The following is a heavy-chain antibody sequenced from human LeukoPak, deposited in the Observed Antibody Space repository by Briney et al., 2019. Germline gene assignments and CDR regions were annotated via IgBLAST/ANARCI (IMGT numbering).Heavy chain of an antibody. D-gene: IGHD2-21*01. V-gene: IGHV1-2*06. CDR1: GYTFTGYY. CDR3: ARLSLRLFHAFDI. J-gene: IGHJ3*02. Sequence: ASVKVSCKASGYTFTGYYIHWVRQVPGQGLEWMGRINPNSGGANYAQKFQGRVTMTRDTSISTAYMELSSLRSDDTAVYYCARLSLRLFHAFDIWGQGTMVTVSS. CDR2: INPNSGGA.